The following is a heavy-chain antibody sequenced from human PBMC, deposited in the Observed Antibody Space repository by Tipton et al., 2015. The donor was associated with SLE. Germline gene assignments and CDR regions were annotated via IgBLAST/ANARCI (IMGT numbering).Heavy chain of an antibody. CDR2: IYSGGRT. CDR3: ARGLFFGAPLGY. V-gene: IGHV3-66*02. J-gene: IGHJ4*02. D-gene: IGHD3-3*01. CDR1: GVSINSYY. Sequence: LSLTCTVSGVSINSYYWSWIRQPPGKGLEWVSVIYSGGRTYYADSVQGRFTISRDNSKNTLFLQMNSLRPEDTAVYYCARGLFFGAPLGYWGQGTLVTVSS.